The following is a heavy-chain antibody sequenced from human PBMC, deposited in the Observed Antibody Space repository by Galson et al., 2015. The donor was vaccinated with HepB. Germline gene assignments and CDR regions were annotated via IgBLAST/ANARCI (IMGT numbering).Heavy chain of an antibody. CDR3: ARDGARGGFDWLTYYYYGMDV. D-gene: IGHD3-9*01. CDR2: INPNTGGT. CDR1: GYTFTGYY. J-gene: IGHJ6*02. Sequence: SVKVSCKASGYTFTGYYMHWVRQAPGQGLEWMGWINPNTGGTNYAQKFQGRVTMTRDTSIRTAYMELSSLRSDDTAVYYCARDGARGGFDWLTYYYYGMDVWGQGTMVTVSS. V-gene: IGHV1-2*02.